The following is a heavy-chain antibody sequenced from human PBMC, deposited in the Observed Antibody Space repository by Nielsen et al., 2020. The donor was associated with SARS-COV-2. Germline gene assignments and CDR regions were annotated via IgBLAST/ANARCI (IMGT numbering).Heavy chain of an antibody. CDR2: IYYSGRT. V-gene: IGHV4-30-4*01. CDR3: ARVEYSDRGFDY. D-gene: IGHD2/OR15-2a*01. J-gene: IGHJ4*02. CDR1: GASISSSDSY. Sequence: SETLSLTCTVSGASISSSDSYWTWIRQPPGKGLEWIGYIYYSGRTFYSPSLKSRASISVDRSKNQFSLQLIPVTAADTAMYYCARVEYSDRGFDYWGPGTLVAVSS.